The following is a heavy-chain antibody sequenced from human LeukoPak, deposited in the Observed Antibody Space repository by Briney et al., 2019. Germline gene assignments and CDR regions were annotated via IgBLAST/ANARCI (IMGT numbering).Heavy chain of an antibody. Sequence: SETLSLTCTVSGGSISNSNYYWGWIRQPPGKGLEWIGSIYYSGSTYYNPSPKSRVTISVDTSKNQFSLKLSSVIAADTAVYYCARHFHYYYYMDVWGKGTTVTVSS. V-gene: IGHV4-39*01. CDR1: GGSISNSNYY. J-gene: IGHJ6*03. CDR3: ARHFHYYYYMDV. D-gene: IGHD3-10*01. CDR2: IYYSGST.